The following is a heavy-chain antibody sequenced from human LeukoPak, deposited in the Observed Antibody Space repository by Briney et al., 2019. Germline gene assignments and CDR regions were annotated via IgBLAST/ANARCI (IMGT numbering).Heavy chain of an antibody. V-gene: IGHV3-23*01. D-gene: IGHD3-16*02. Sequence: VGCLRLSCAASGVTFSSYAMSWVCQAPGKGLGWVSAISGSGGGTYSAAPVKGRFTISRDNSKNTLYLQMNRLRAEVTAVYDGAKLHDYVWGSYRRNAFDIWGQGTMVTVSS. CDR1: GVTFSSYA. CDR2: ISGSGGGT. J-gene: IGHJ3*02. CDR3: AKLHDYVWGSYRRNAFDI.